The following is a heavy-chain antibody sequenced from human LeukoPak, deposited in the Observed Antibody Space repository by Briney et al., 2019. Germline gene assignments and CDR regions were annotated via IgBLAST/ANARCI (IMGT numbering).Heavy chain of an antibody. J-gene: IGHJ4*02. CDR2: VKQDGSEK. D-gene: IGHD6-19*01. V-gene: IGHV3-7*01. Sequence: PGGSLRLSCAASGFTFGSYWMTRVRQAPGKGLEWVANVKQDGSEKYYVDSVRGRFTISRDNAKNSLYLQMNSLRAEDTAVYYCARDGFQYSSGWYSGVGYFDYWGQGTPGHRLL. CDR3: ARDGFQYSSGWYSGVGYFDY. CDR1: GFTFGSYW.